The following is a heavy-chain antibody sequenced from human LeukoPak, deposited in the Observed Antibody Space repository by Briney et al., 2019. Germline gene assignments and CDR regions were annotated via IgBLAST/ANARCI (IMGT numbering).Heavy chain of an antibody. J-gene: IGHJ4*02. CDR1: GFTFSSFT. Sequence: GGSLRLSCAASGFTFSSFTMHWVRQAPGKGLRWMAVISSDGSNKYYADSVKGRFTVSRDNSNNTLYLQMNSLRAEDTAIYYCAREGYYGSGSPPSLYFDYWGQGTLVTVSS. D-gene: IGHD3-10*01. CDR3: AREGYYGSGSPPSLYFDY. V-gene: IGHV3-30-3*01. CDR2: ISSDGSNK.